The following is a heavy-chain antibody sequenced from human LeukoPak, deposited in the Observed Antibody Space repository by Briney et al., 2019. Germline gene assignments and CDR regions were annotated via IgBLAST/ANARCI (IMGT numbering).Heavy chain of an antibody. J-gene: IGHJ3*02. D-gene: IGHD3-3*01. CDR1: GYTFTGYY. CDR2: IIPIFGTA. V-gene: IGHV1-2*02. CDR3: ARDLERLGAFDI. Sequence: GASVKVSCKASGYTFTGYYMHWVRQAPGQGLEWMGGIIPIFGTANYAQKFQGRVTMTTDTSTSTAYMELRSLRSDDTAVYYCARDLERLGAFDIWGQGTMVTVSS.